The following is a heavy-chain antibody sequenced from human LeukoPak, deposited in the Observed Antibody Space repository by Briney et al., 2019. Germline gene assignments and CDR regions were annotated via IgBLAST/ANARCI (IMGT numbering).Heavy chain of an antibody. CDR1: GFTFSSYT. D-gene: IGHD3-9*01. CDR2: ISSSSSYI. V-gene: IGHV3-21*01. J-gene: IGHJ4*02. Sequence: GGSLRLSCAASGFTFSSYTMNWVRRAPGKGLEWVSSISSSSSYIYYADSVKGRFTISRDNAKNSLYLQMNSLRAEDTAVYYCAKSMDILTGYLWSLDYWGQGTLVTVSS. CDR3: AKSMDILTGYLWSLDY.